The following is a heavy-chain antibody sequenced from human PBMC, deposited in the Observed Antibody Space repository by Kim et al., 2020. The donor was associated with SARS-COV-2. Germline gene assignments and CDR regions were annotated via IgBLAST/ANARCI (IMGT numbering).Heavy chain of an antibody. J-gene: IGHJ4*02. CDR2: IYYSGST. Sequence: SETLSLTCTVSGGSISSYYWSWIRQPPGKGLEWIGYIYYSGSTNYNPSLKSRVTISVDTSKNQFSLKLSSVTAADTAVYYCARAWVKWEPGLGYWGQGTLVTVSS. V-gene: IGHV4-59*01. CDR3: ARAWVKWEPGLGY. CDR1: GGSISSYY. D-gene: IGHD1-26*01.